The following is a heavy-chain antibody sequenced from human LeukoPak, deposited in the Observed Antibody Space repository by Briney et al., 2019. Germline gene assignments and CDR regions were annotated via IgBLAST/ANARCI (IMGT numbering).Heavy chain of an antibody. CDR2: IWYDGSNE. Sequence: PGGSLRLSCAASGFTFNNYGMHWVRQAPGKGLEWVAFIWYDGSNEYYADSVKGRFTISRDNSKNTPYLQMSSLRAEDTAVYYCAKAWSYCSSTSCSAPGYWGQGTLVTVSS. CDR1: GFTFNNYG. V-gene: IGHV3-30*02. J-gene: IGHJ4*02. D-gene: IGHD2-2*01. CDR3: AKAWSYCSSTSCSAPGY.